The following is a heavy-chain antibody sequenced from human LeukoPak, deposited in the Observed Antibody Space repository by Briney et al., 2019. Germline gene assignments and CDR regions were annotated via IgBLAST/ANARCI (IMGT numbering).Heavy chain of an antibody. J-gene: IGHJ4*02. D-gene: IGHD3-22*01. CDR3: VSATFFDSSGYSYGGDY. V-gene: IGHV1-2*06. Sequence: ASVKVSCKASGYTFTGYYMHWVRQAPGLGLEWMGRINPNSGDANYAQKFQGRVTMNRDTSNSTAYMELSRLRSDDTAVYYCVSATFFDSSGYSYGGDYWGQGTLVTVSS. CDR2: INPNSGDA. CDR1: GYTFTGYY.